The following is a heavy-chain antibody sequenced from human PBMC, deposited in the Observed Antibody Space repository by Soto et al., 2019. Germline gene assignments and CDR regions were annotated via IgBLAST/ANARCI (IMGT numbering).Heavy chain of an antibody. CDR3: ARGSRDSYPGSRIFDL. CDR2: VSTSGRST. Sequence: GGSLRLSCSASGFIFSESTIYWVRQVPGKGLEAISAVSTSGRSTYYADSVKDRFTISRDNSKNTLYLQMSSLRAEDSAVYYCARGSRDSYPGSRIFDLWGRGTRVTVSS. V-gene: IGHV3-64*04. CDR1: GFIFSEST. D-gene: IGHD3-10*01. J-gene: IGHJ4*02.